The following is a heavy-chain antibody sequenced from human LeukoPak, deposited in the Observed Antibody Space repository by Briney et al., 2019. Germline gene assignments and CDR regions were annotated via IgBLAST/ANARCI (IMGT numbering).Heavy chain of an antibody. J-gene: IGHJ4*02. CDR3: ARGDHEY. V-gene: IGHV3-48*04. CDR2: ISSSSSTI. Sequence: GGSLRLSCAASGFTFSSYSMNWVRQAPGKGLEWVSYISSSSSTIYYADSVKGRFTISRDDAKNSLFLQMNSLRADDTAVYYCARGDHEYWGQRTLVTVSS. CDR1: GFTFSSYS.